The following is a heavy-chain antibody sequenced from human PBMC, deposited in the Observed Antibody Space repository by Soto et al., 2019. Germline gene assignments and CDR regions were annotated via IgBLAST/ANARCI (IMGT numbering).Heavy chain of an antibody. D-gene: IGHD3-10*01. CDR1: GGSITRRSSY. CDR3: ATTRGLAVGGSFDY. CDR2: FYDGNT. Sequence: SETLSLTCIVSGGSITRRSSYWAWIRQPPGKGLEWVGTFYDGNTYHNPSLRSRITIAVDTSKNQFSLKLNSVAAADTAFYYCATTRGLAVGGSFDYWGQGMLVTSPQ. V-gene: IGHV4-39*01. J-gene: IGHJ4*02.